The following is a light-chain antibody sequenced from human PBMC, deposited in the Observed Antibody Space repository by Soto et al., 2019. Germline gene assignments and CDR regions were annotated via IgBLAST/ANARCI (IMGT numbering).Light chain of an antibody. V-gene: IGKV1-27*01. CDR1: QGISNY. CDR2: AAS. CDR3: QKYNSVPGA. J-gene: IGKJ3*01. Sequence: DIQMTQSPSSLSASVGDRVTITCRESQGISNYLAWYQQKPGKVPKLLIYAASTLQSGVPSRFSGSGSGTDFTLTISSLQPEDVATYYCQKYNSVPGAFGPGTKVDI.